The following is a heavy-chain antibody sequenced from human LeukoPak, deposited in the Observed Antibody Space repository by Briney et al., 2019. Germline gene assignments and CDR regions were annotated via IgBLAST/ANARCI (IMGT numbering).Heavy chain of an antibody. CDR3: ARSWLFYYWYYGMDF. J-gene: IGHJ6*02. Sequence: PGGSLRLSCAASGFTFSSYSMNWVRQAPGKGLEWVSSISSSSSYIYYADSVKGRFTISRDNAKNSLYLQMNSLRAEDTAVYYCARSWLFYYWYYGMDFWGQGTRVTVSS. CDR2: ISSSSSYI. CDR1: GFTFSSYS. D-gene: IGHD3-3*01. V-gene: IGHV3-21*01.